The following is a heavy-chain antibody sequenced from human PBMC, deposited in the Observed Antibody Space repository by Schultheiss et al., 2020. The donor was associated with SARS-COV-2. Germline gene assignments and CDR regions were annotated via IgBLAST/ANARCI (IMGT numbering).Heavy chain of an antibody. CDR2: ISAYNGNT. CDR1: GYTFTSYG. V-gene: IGHV1-18*01. CDR3: ARFYSVIFGVDADAFDI. Sequence: ASVKVSCKASGYTFTSYGISWVRQAPGQGLEWMGWISAYNGNTNYAQKLQGRVTMTTDTSTSTAYMELRSLRSDDTAVYYCARFYSVIFGVDADAFDIWGQGTMVTVSS. D-gene: IGHD3-3*01. J-gene: IGHJ3*02.